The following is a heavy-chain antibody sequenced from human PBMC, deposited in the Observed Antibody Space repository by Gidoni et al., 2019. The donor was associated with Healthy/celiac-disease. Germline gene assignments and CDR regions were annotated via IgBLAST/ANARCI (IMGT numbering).Heavy chain of an antibody. D-gene: IGHD6-19*01. CDR2: IRSKANSYAT. J-gene: IGHJ4*02. CDR3: NAPGPVSGWGY. V-gene: IGHV3-73*02. CDR1: GFTFSGSA. Sequence: EVQLVESGGGLVQPGGSLKLSCAAPGFTFSGSAMHWVRQASGTGLEWVGRIRSKANSYATAYAASVKGRFTISRDDSKNTAYLQMNSLKTEDTAVYYCNAPGPVSGWGYWGQGTLVTVSS.